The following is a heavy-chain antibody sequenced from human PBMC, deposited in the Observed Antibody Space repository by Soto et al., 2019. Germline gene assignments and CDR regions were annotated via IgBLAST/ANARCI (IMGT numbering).Heavy chain of an antibody. V-gene: IGHV4-31*03. CDR2: IYYSGST. CDR1: CGSISSGGYY. CDR3: ARARYSSSWYDAFDI. D-gene: IGHD6-13*01. Sequence: SETLSLTCTVSCGSISSGGYYWSWIRQHPGKGLEWIGYIYYSGSTYYNPSLKSRVTMSVDTSKNQFSLKLSSVTAADTAVYYCARARYSSSWYDAFDIWGQGTMVTVSS. J-gene: IGHJ3*02.